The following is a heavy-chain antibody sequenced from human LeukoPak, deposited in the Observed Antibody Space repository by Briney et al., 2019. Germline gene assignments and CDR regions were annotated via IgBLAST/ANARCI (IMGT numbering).Heavy chain of an antibody. CDR3: ARGGGLRYFDWLPPDWFDP. CDR2: INHSGST. CDR1: GGSFSGYY. J-gene: IGHJ5*02. Sequence: SETLSLTCAVYGGSFSGYYWSWIRQPPGKGLEWIGEINHSGSTSYNPSLKSRVTISVDTSKNQFSLKLSSVTAADTAVYYCARGGGLRYFDWLPPDWFDPWGQGTLVTVSS. D-gene: IGHD3-9*01. V-gene: IGHV4-34*01.